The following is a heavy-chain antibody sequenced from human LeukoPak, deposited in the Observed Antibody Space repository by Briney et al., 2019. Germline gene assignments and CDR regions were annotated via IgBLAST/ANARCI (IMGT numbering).Heavy chain of an antibody. J-gene: IGHJ4*02. CDR2: ISAYNGNT. CDR3: ARVSLTYGDYDFDY. Sequence: ASVKVSCKASGYTFTSYVISWVRQAPGQGLEWMGWISAYNGNTNYAQKLQGRVTMTTDTSTSTAYMELRSLRSDDTAVYYCARVSLTYGDYDFDYWGQGTLVTVSS. CDR1: GYTFTSYV. V-gene: IGHV1-18*01. D-gene: IGHD4-17*01.